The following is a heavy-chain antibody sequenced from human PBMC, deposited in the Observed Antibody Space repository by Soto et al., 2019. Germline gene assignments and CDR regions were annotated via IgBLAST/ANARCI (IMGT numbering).Heavy chain of an antibody. CDR3: ARSVAGPSDY. D-gene: IGHD6-19*01. CDR1: GGSFSGYY. Sequence: SETLSPTFAGYGGSFSGYYWSWTRQPPGKGLEWIGEINHSGSTNYNPSLKSRVTISVDTSKNQFSLKLSSVTAADTAVYYCARSVAGPSDYWGQGTLVTVSS. CDR2: INHSGST. J-gene: IGHJ4*02. V-gene: IGHV4-34*01.